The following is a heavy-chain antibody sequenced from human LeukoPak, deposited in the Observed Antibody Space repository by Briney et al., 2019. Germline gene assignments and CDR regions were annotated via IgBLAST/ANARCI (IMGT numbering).Heavy chain of an antibody. V-gene: IGHV3-53*01. CDR3: ARNGSDYYGSGTGGFDY. D-gene: IGHD3-10*01. J-gene: IGHJ4*02. CDR1: GFTVSSNY. CDR2: IYSGGST. Sequence: GGSLRLSCAASGFTVSSNYMSWVRQAPGKGLEWVSVIYSGGSTYYADSVKGRFTISRDNAKNSLYLQMNSLRAEDTAFYYCARNGSDYYGSGTGGFDYWGQGTLVTVSS.